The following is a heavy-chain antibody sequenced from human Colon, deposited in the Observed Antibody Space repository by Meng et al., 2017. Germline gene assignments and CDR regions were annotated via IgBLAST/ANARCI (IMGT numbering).Heavy chain of an antibody. J-gene: IGHJ4*01. Sequence: VTLQQTAPGLVKASPTLSPTRAISGDSASHTVAWNWITQSPSRGLEWLGRPFNTSTCNYQYSLAVISLISINPITSNNKVSMQLKSVTPAEEDVDYCVRNCSCERGCYFDYWGHGMLVTVSS. CDR3: VRNCSCERGCYFDY. CDR2: PFNTSTCNY. D-gene: IGHD2-21*02. V-gene: IGHV6-1*01. CDR1: GDSASHTVA.